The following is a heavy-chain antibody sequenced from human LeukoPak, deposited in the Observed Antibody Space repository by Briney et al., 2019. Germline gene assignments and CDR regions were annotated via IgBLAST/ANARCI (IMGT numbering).Heavy chain of an antibody. V-gene: IGHV3-48*03. CDR1: GFTFSSYE. Sequence: GGSLRLSCAASGFTFSSYEMNWVRQAPGKGLEWVSYISSSGSTIYYADSVKGRFTISRDNAKNSLYLQMNSLRAEDTAVYYCARWDLRRDGYNYWGQGTLVTVSS. D-gene: IGHD5-24*01. CDR2: ISSSGSTI. J-gene: IGHJ4*02. CDR3: ARWDLRRDGYNY.